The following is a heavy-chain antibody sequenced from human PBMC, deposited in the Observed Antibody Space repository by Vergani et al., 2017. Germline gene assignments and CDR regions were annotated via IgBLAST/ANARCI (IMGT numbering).Heavy chain of an antibody. V-gene: IGHV3-21*01. CDR1: GFTFSHYS. D-gene: IGHD2-15*01. CDR2: ISGNNDDV. CDR3: ARRVSAGGGLDT. Sequence: EVQLVESGGGLVKPGGSLRLSCVASGFTFSHYSMNWVRQAPGKGLEWVSYISGNNDDVYYADSVKGRFTISRDNAKNSLYLDMSSLRAEDTALYYCARRVSAGGGLDTWGQGTLVTVSS. J-gene: IGHJ5*02.